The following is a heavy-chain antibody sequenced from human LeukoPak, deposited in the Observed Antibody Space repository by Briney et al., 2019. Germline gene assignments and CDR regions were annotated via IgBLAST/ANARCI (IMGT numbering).Heavy chain of an antibody. D-gene: IGHD3-22*01. CDR3: ARDYYDSSGYYPPHLDY. CDR1: GHTFTGYY. J-gene: IGHJ4*02. Sequence: ASVKVSCKASGHTFTGYYMHWVRQAPGQGLEWMGWINPNSGGTNYAQKFQGRVTMTRDTSTSTAYMELSSLRSEDTAVYYCARDYYDSSGYYPPHLDYWGQGTLVTVSS. CDR2: INPNSGGT. V-gene: IGHV1-2*02.